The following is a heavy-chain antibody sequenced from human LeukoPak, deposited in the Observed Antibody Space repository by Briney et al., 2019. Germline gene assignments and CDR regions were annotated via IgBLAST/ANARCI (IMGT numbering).Heavy chain of an antibody. CDR2: IIPIFGTA. Sequence: SVKVSCKASGGTFSSCAISWVRQAPGQGFEWMGRIIPIFGTANYAQKFQGRVTITTDESTSTAYMELSSLRSEDTAVYYCARDSGFVTGYYIPDYWGQGTLVTVSS. V-gene: IGHV1-69*05. D-gene: IGHD3-9*01. CDR1: GGTFSSCA. CDR3: ARDSGFVTGYYIPDY. J-gene: IGHJ4*02.